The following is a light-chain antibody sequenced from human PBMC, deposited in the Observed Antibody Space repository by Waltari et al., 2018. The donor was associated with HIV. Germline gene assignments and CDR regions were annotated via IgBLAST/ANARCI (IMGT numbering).Light chain of an antibody. V-gene: IGKV4-1*01. CDR3: QQYDTLPVT. J-gene: IGKJ2*01. CDR2: CAS. CDR1: RTVLHTTHMKNH. Sequence: DVVMTQSPDSLAVSLCGRVTTKCTSSRTVLHTTHMKNHIAWYQQRPRQPPKRLIYCASLRESGVPDRFSGSGSGTEFTLTISNLQDEDVAVYYCQQYDTLPVTFGQGTKLEIK.